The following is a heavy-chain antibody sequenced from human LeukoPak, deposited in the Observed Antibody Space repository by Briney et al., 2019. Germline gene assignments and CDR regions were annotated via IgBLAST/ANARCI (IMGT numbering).Heavy chain of an antibody. Sequence: GGSPRLSCAASGFTFSSYAMSWAGRAPGKGLEWSPPIIGSGGSTYYADSVKGRFTISRDNSKNTLYLQMNSLRVEDTAVYYCAKDNDYYDSSGYFHLRYMDVWGKGTTVTVSS. CDR1: GFTFSSYA. D-gene: IGHD3-22*01. V-gene: IGHV3-23*01. CDR3: AKDNDYYDSSGYFHLRYMDV. J-gene: IGHJ6*03. CDR2: IIGSGGST.